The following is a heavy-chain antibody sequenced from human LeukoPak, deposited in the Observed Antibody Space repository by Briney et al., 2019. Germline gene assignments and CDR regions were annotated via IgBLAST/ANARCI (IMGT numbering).Heavy chain of an antibody. D-gene: IGHD4-17*01. CDR3: ARGTVTTYYYYYGMDV. V-gene: IGHV3-7*03. Sequence: GGSLRLSCAASGFTFSSYWMGWVRQAPGKGLEWVANIKQDGSEKYYVDSVKGRFTISRDNAKNSLYLQMNSLRAEDTAVYYCARGTVTTYYYYYGMDVWGQGTTVTVSS. CDR2: IKQDGSEK. J-gene: IGHJ6*02. CDR1: GFTFSSYW.